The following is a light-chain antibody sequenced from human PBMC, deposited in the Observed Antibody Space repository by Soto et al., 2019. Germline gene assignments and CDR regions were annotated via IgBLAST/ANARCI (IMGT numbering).Light chain of an antibody. V-gene: IGLV2-14*01. CDR2: DVS. J-gene: IGLJ1*01. CDR1: SSDVGGYNY. Sequence: QSVLTQPASVSGSPGQSITISCTGTSSDVGGYNYVSWYQQHPGKAPKLMIYDVSNRPSGVSNRFSGSKSGNTASLTISGLQAEDEADYYCSSYTRSSNLDVCGTGTKVTVL. CDR3: SSYTRSSNLDV.